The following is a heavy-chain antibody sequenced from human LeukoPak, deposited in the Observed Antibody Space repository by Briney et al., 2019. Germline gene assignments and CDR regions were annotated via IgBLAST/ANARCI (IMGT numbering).Heavy chain of an antibody. Sequence: ASVKVSCKASGYTFTDYYMHWVRQAPGQGLEWMGWINPNSGDTNYAQKFQGRVTMTRDRAISTAYMELSRLESDDTAVYSCARYVYLDVAFDMWGQGTMVTVSS. CDR1: GYTFTDYY. D-gene: IGHD3-16*01. CDR3: ARYVYLDVAFDM. CDR2: INPNSGDT. J-gene: IGHJ3*02. V-gene: IGHV1-2*02.